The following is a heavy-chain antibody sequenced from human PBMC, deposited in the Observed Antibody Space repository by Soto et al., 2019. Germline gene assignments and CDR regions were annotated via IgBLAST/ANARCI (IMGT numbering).Heavy chain of an antibody. V-gene: IGHV3-23*01. CDR2: ISGSGGST. CDR3: AKDQSGHSYMYYFDY. D-gene: IGHD5-18*01. J-gene: IGHJ4*02. CDR1: GFTFSSYA. Sequence: GGSLRLSCAASGFTFSSYAMSWVRQAPGKGLEWVSAISGSGGSTYYADSVKGRFTISRDNSKNTLYLQMNSLRAEDTAVYYCAKDQSGHSYMYYFDYWGQGTLVTVSS.